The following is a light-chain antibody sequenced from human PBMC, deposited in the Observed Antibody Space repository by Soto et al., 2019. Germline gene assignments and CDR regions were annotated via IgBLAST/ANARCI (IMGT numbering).Light chain of an antibody. Sequence: EIVLTQSPATLSLSPGERATLSCRASQSVSSYLAWYQQKPGQAPRLLIYDASNRATGIPDRFSGSGSGTDVALTISSLEPEDFAVYYCQQRSNWPPLTFGGGTKVEIK. CDR3: QQRSNWPPLT. CDR2: DAS. V-gene: IGKV3-11*01. J-gene: IGKJ4*01. CDR1: QSVSSY.